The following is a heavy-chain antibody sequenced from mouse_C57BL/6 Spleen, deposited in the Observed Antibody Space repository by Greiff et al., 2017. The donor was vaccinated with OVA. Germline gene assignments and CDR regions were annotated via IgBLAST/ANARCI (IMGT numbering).Heavy chain of an antibody. J-gene: IGHJ4*01. CDR1: GYTFTSYW. D-gene: IGHD1-1*01. CDR2: IYPSDSET. CDR3: ARSPITTVVHYAMDY. V-gene: IGHV1-61*01. Sequence: QVQLKQSGAELVRPGSSVKLSCKASGYTFTSYWMDWVKQRPGQGLEWIGNIYPSDSETHYNQKFKDKATLTVDKSSSTAYMQLSSLTSEDSAVYYCARSPITTVVHYAMDYWGQGTSVTVSS.